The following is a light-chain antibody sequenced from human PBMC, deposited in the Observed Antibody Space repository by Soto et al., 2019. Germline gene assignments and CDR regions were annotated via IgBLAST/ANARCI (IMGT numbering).Light chain of an antibody. Sequence: IVLTQFPGTLSLSPGEIATLSCRASQSLSNTNLVWYQQKPGQAPRLLIYGASTRAAGIPDRFSGSGSGTDFTLTITRLEPEDSAVYFCQQYTGPPTTFGQGTRLEVK. CDR3: QQYTGPPTT. V-gene: IGKV3-20*01. J-gene: IGKJ5*01. CDR2: GAS. CDR1: QSLSNTN.